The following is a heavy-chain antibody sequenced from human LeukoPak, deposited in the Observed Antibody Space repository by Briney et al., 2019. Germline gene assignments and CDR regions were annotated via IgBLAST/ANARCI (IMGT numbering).Heavy chain of an antibody. J-gene: IGHJ3*02. CDR2: IYTSGST. CDR3: ARTLDYDILTGSPSDAFDI. CDR1: GGSISSYY. V-gene: IGHV4-4*07. Sequence: PSETLSLTCTVSGGSISSYYWSWIRQPAGKGLEWIGRIYTSGSTNYNPSLKSRVTMSVDTSKNQFSLKLSSVTAADTAVYYCARTLDYDILTGSPSDAFDIWGQGTMVTVSS. D-gene: IGHD3-9*01.